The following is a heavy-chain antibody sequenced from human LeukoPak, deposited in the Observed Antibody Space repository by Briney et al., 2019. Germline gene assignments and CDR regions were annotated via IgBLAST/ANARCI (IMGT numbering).Heavy chain of an antibody. CDR3: ARVSQWFPPPYYYYYYYMDV. J-gene: IGHJ6*03. V-gene: IGHV4-4*07. D-gene: IGHD3-10*01. CDR2: IYTSGST. CDR1: GNSFGDYY. Sequence: SETLSLTCTVSGNSFGDYYWSWIRQPAGKGLEWIGRIYTSGSTTYNPSLKSRVTISVDTSKNQFSLKLSSVTAADTAVYYCARVSQWFPPPYYYYYYYMDVWGKGTTVTISS.